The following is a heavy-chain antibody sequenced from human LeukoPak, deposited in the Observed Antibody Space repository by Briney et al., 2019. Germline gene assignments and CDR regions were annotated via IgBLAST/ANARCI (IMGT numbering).Heavy chain of an antibody. V-gene: IGHV1-18*01. CDR2: ISAHNGNT. J-gene: IGHJ6*02. CDR1: GYTFTSYG. CDR3: AGPGAYCGGDCYSKSNYYYGMDV. D-gene: IGHD2-21*02. Sequence: ASVKVSCKASGYTFTSYGISWVRQAPGQGLEWMGWISAHNGNTNYAQKLQGRVTMTTDTSTSTAYMELRSLRSDDTAVYYRAGPGAYCGGDCYSKSNYYYGMDVWGQGTTVTVSS.